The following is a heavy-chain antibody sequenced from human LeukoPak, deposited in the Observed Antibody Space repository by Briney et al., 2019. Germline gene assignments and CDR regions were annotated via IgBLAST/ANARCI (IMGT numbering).Heavy chain of an antibody. CDR2: INHSEST. J-gene: IGHJ5*02. Sequence: SETLSLTCAVYGGSFSGYYWSWIRQPPGKGLDGFGEINHSESTNYNPSLKSRVTISVDTSKNQFSLKLSSVTAADTAVYYCARLGRGGSFGVNRTELRFDPWGQGTLVTVSS. CDR3: ARLGRGGSFGVNRTELRFDP. CDR1: GGSFSGYY. V-gene: IGHV4-34*01. D-gene: IGHD1-14*01.